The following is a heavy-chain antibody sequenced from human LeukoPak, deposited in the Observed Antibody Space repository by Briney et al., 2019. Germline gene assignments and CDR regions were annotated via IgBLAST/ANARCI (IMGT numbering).Heavy chain of an antibody. Sequence: ASVKVSCKVSGYTLTELSMHWVRQAPGKGLEWMGGFDPEDGETIYAQKFQGRVTMTEGTSTDTAYMELSSLRSEDTAVYYCATDPYYYDSSGYPEFDPWGQGTLVTVSS. CDR2: FDPEDGET. J-gene: IGHJ5*02. D-gene: IGHD3-22*01. CDR1: GYTLTELS. CDR3: ATDPYYYDSSGYPEFDP. V-gene: IGHV1-24*01.